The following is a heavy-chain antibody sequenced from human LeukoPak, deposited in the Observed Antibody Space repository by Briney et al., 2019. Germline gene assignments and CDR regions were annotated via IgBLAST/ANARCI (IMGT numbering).Heavy chain of an antibody. J-gene: IGHJ4*02. D-gene: IGHD2-15*01. Sequence: ASVKVSCKASGYTFTSYDINWVRQATGQGLEWMGWVNPNSGHTGYAQKFQGRVTMTRNTSISTAYMELSSLRSEDTAVYYCARGAPGSYCSGGSCPYFDYWSQGTLVSVSS. CDR3: ARGAPGSYCSGGSCPYFDY. CDR1: GYTFTSYD. CDR2: VNPNSGHT. V-gene: IGHV1-8*01.